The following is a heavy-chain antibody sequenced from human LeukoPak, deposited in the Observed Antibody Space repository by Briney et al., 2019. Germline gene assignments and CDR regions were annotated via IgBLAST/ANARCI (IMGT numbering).Heavy chain of an antibody. CDR1: GGSISSSSYY. V-gene: IGHV4-39*01. J-gene: IGHJ3*02. CDR3: ARHRSSWSRGAFDI. CDR2: IYYSGST. Sequence: SETLSLTCTVSGGSISSSSYYWGWIRQPPGKGLEWIGSIYYSGSTYYNPSLKSRVTISVNTSKNQFALKLSSVHAAHTARYYRARHRSSWSRGAFDIWGQATIVTVPS. D-gene: IGHD6-13*01.